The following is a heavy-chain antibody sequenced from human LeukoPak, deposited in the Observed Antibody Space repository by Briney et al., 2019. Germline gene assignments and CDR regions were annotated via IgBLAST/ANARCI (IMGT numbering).Heavy chain of an antibody. CDR1: GYTFTSYG. D-gene: IGHD3-10*01. CDR2: ISAYNGNT. CDR3: AYGSGSYFSTYYFDY. V-gene: IGHV1-18*01. Sequence: ASVKVSCKASGYTFTSYGISWVRQAPGQGLEWMGWISAYNGNTNYAQKFQGRVTMTTDTSTSTAYMELRSLRSDDTAVYYCAYGSGSYFSTYYFDYWGQGTLVTVSS. J-gene: IGHJ4*02.